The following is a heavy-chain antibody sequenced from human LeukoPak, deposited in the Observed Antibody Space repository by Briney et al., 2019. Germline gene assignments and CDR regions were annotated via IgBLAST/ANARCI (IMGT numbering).Heavy chain of an antibody. Sequence: GGSLRLSCAASGFTFSSHSMNWVRQAPGKGLEWVANIKQDGSEKYYVDSVKGRFTISRDNAKNSLYLQMNSLRAEDTAVYYCARDQVEQWSGVAWYIDYWGQGTLVTVSS. J-gene: IGHJ4*02. CDR3: ARDQVEQWSGVAWYIDY. D-gene: IGHD6-19*01. CDR1: GFTFSSHS. CDR2: IKQDGSEK. V-gene: IGHV3-7*01.